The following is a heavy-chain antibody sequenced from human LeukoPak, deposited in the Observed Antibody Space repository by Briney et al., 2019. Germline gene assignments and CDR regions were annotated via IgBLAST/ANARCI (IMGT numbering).Heavy chain of an antibody. V-gene: IGHV4-38-2*02. CDR1: GYSISSGYY. J-gene: IGHJ4*02. D-gene: IGHD2/OR15-2a*01. CDR3: ARDRTFLRAPPTEFDY. Sequence: SETLSLTCTVSGYSISSGYYWGWIRQPPGKGLEWIGSIYHSGSTYYNPSLKSRVTISVDTSKNQFSLKLSSVTAADTAVYYCARDRTFLRAPPTEFDYWGQGTLVTVSS. CDR2: IYHSGST.